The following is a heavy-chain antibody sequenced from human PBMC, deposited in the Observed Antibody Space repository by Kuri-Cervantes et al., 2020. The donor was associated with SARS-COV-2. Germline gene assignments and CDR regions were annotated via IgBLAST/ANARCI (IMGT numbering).Heavy chain of an antibody. D-gene: IGHD1-26*01. J-gene: IGHJ3*02. CDR1: GFTFHTYE. Sequence: GESLKISCEGSGFTFHTYEMNWVRQAPGKGLEWISYISVTASTIYYADSVKGRFTVSRDNAKNSLYLQMNSLRAEDTAVYYCARDIVPVGATYDAFDIWGQGTMVTVSS. CDR2: ISVTASTI. V-gene: IGHV3-48*03. CDR3: ARDIVPVGATYDAFDI.